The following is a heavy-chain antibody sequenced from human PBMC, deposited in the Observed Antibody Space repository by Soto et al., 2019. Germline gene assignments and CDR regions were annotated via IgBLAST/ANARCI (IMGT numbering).Heavy chain of an antibody. Sequence: QVQLVQSGAEVKKPGASVKVSCKASGYTFTSYYMHWVRQAPGQGLEWMGIINPSGGSTSYAQKFQGRVTMTRDTSTSTVYMELSSLRSEDTAVYYCARDTNGYNSVGLFDYWGQGTLVTVSS. CDR2: INPSGGST. CDR3: ARDTNGYNSVGLFDY. D-gene: IGHD5-12*01. CDR1: GYTFTSYY. J-gene: IGHJ4*02. V-gene: IGHV1-46*01.